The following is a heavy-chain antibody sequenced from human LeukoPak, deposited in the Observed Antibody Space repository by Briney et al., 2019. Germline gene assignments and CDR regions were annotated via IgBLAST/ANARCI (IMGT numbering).Heavy chain of an antibody. CDR3: AKLCTGIAVAGTSY. CDR2: ISGSGGST. D-gene: IGHD6-19*01. CDR1: GFTFSSYA. J-gene: IGHJ4*02. Sequence: PGGSLRLSCAASGFTFSSYAVSWVRQAPGKGLEWVSAISGSGGSTYYADSVKGRFTISRDNSKNTLYLQMNSLRAEDTAVYYCAKLCTGIAVAGTSYWGQGTLVTVSS. V-gene: IGHV3-23*01.